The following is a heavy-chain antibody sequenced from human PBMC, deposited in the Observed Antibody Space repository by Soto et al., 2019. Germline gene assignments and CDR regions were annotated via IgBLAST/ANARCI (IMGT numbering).Heavy chain of an antibody. J-gene: IGHJ4*02. CDR2: ISGSGGST. D-gene: IGHD3-10*01. V-gene: IGHV3-23*01. Sequence: GSLRLSCAASGFTFGSYAMSWVRQAPGKGLEWVSAISGSGGSTYYADSVKGRFTISRDNSKNTLYLQMNSLRAEDTAVYYCAKGRITMVRGVISYFDYWGQGTLVTVSS. CDR1: GFTFGSYA. CDR3: AKGRITMVRGVISYFDY.